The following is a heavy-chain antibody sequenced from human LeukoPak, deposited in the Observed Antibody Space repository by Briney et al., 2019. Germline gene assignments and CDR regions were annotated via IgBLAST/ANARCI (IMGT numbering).Heavy chain of an antibody. V-gene: IGHV1-18*01. CDR2: ISAYNGNT. CDR3: ARSATGAYDFWSGYYDFDY. J-gene: IGHJ4*02. D-gene: IGHD3-3*01. CDR1: GYTFTSYG. Sequence: ASAKVSCKASGYTFTSYGISWVRQAPGQGLEWMGWISAYNGNTNYAQKLQGRVTMTTDTSTSTAYMELRSLRSDDTAVYYCARSATGAYDFWSGYYDFDYWGQGTLVTVSS.